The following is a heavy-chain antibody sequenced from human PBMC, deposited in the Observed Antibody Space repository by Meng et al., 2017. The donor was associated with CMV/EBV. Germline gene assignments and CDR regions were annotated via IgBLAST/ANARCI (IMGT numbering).Heavy chain of an antibody. V-gene: IGHV4-39*02. CDR3: ARDLGSRITIFGVVTSGNWFDP. CDR2: IYYSGST. CDR1: GGSISSSSYY. D-gene: IGHD3-3*01. J-gene: IGHJ5*02. Sequence: SETLSLTCTVSGGSISSSSYYWGWIRQPPGKGLEWIGSIYYSGSTYYNPSLKSRVIISVDTSKNQFSLKVRSVTAADTAVYYCARDLGSRITIFGVVTSGNWFDPWGQGTLVTVSS.